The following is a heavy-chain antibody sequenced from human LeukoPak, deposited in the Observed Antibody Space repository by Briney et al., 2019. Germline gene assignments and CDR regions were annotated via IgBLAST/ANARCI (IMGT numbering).Heavy chain of an antibody. V-gene: IGHV3-33*08. Sequence: PGRSLRLSCAASGFTFDDYAMHWVRQAPGKGLEWVAVIWYDGSNKYYADSVKGRFTISRDNSKNTLYLQMNSLRAEDTAVYYCARDLFGSYYFDYWGQGTLVTVSS. D-gene: IGHD3-10*01. CDR2: IWYDGSNK. CDR1: GFTFDDYA. CDR3: ARDLFGSYYFDY. J-gene: IGHJ4*02.